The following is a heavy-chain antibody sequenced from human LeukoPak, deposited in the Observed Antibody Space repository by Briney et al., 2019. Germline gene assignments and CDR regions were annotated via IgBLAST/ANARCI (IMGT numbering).Heavy chain of an antibody. CDR2: ISAYNGNT. D-gene: IGHD3-3*01. J-gene: IGHJ4*02. CDR3: ASGWYDFWSGSFDY. V-gene: IGHV1-18*01. CDR1: GYTFTSYG. Sequence: ASVKVSCKASGYTFTSYGISWVRQAPGQGLEWMGWISAYNGNTNYAQTLQGRVTMTTDTSTSTAYMELRSLRSDDTAVYYCASGWYDFWSGSFDYWGQGTLVTVSS.